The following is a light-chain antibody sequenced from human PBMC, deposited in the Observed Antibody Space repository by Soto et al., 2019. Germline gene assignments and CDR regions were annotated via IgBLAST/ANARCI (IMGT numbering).Light chain of an antibody. J-gene: IGKJ1*01. CDR1: QSVNSN. Sequence: ETVMTQSPATLSVSPGERATLSCRASQSVNSNLAWYQQKLGQAPRVLIYDASTRATGIPARFSGSGSGTEFILTISSLQSEDFALYYCQEYNTWPWTFGQGTKVEIK. CDR3: QEYNTWPWT. V-gene: IGKV3-15*01. CDR2: DAS.